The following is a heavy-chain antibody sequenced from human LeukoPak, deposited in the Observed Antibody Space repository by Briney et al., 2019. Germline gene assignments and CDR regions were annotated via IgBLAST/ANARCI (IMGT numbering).Heavy chain of an antibody. Sequence: GGSLRLSCAASGFIFSSYEMNWVRQAPGKGLEWVSYISSSVSTIFYADSVKGRFTISRDNAKNSLYLQMNSLRVEDTAVYYCAREAYSSGWSIWDCWGQGTLVTVSS. CDR2: ISSSVSTI. J-gene: IGHJ4*02. V-gene: IGHV3-48*03. CDR3: AREAYSSGWSIWDC. D-gene: IGHD6-19*01. CDR1: GFIFSSYE.